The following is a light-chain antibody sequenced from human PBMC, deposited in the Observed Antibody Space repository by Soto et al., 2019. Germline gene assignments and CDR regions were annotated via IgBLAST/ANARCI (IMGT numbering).Light chain of an antibody. Sequence: EIVLTQSPGTLSLSPGERATLSCRASQSVSSSYLAWYQQKPGQAPRLLIYGASSRATGIPDRFSGSGSGTDFTLTICRLAPEDFSVYYCQQYGSSPGTFGQGTKVEIK. CDR1: QSVSSSY. CDR2: GAS. CDR3: QQYGSSPGT. J-gene: IGKJ1*01. V-gene: IGKV3-20*01.